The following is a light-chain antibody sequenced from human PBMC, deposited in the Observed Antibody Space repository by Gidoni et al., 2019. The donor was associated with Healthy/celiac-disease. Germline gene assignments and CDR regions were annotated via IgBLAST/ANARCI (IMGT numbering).Light chain of an antibody. CDR2: QDS. Sequence: YELTQPPSVSVSPGQTAGSTCSGDKLGEKYACWYQQKPGQPPVLVIYQDSKRPSGIPERFSGSNSGNTATLTISGTQAMDEADYYCQAWDISTEVVFGGGTKLTVL. V-gene: IGLV3-1*01. CDR3: QAWDISTEVV. J-gene: IGLJ2*01. CDR1: KLGEKY.